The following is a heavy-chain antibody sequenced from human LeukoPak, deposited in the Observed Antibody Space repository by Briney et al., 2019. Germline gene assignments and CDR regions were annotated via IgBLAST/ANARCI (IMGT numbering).Heavy chain of an antibody. CDR1: GASIRSNY. CDR3: ARGAGSGSYYPDGFDI. CDR2: IYNSGTT. D-gene: IGHD3-10*01. Sequence: SETLSLTCTVSGASIRSNYWSWVRQPPGKALEWIAYIYNSGTTKYNPSLTSRASIPIDTSKNQFSLRLSSVTAADTAMYYCARGAGSGSYYPDGFDIWGQGTMVTVSS. V-gene: IGHV4-59*01. J-gene: IGHJ3*02.